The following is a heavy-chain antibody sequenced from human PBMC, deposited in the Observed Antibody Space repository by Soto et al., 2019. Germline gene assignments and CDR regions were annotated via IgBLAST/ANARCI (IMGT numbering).Heavy chain of an antibody. D-gene: IGHD6-19*01. CDR1: GGSISSSSYY. CDR3: ARPLPLAYSSGWYWFDP. J-gene: IGHJ5*02. CDR2: IYYSGST. Sequence: KPSETLSLTCTVSGGSISSSSYYWGWIRQPPGKGLEWIGSIYYSGSTYYNPSLKSRVTISVDTSKNQFSLKLSSVTAADTAVYYCARPLPLAYSSGWYWFDPWGQGTLVTVSS. V-gene: IGHV4-39*01.